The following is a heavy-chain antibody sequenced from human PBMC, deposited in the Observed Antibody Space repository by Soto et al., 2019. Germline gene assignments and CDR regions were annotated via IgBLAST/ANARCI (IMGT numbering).Heavy chain of an antibody. CDR2: ISAYNGNT. CDR3: ARDQSKYYYYYYGMDV. J-gene: IGHJ6*02. V-gene: IGHV1-18*04. CDR1: GYTFTSYG. Sequence: GASVKVSCKASGYTFTSYGISWVRQAPGQGLEWMGWISAYNGNTNYAQKLQGRVTMTTDTSTSTAYMELRSLRSDDTAVYYCARDQSKYYYYYYGMDVWGQGTTVTVSS.